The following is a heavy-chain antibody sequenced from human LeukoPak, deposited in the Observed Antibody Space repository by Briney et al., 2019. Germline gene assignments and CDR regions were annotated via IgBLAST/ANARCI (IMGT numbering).Heavy chain of an antibody. J-gene: IGHJ4*01. V-gene: IGHV1-46*01. CDR3: ARTARSHSSGWYHTGSYFHHDY. D-gene: IGHD6-19*01. Sequence: ASVTHPCIASGYTFTVDFLHSGSQAPGQGLEWMGIINPSGGSTSYAQKFQGRVTMTRDTSTSTVYMELSSLRSEDTAVYYCARTARSHSSGWYHTGSYFHHDYWG. CDR2: INPSGGST. CDR1: GYTFTVDF.